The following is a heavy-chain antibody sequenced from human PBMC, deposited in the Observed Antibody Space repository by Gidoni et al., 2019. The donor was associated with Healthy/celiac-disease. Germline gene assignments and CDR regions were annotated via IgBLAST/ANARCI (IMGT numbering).Heavy chain of an antibody. CDR3: ARSLLWFGELSSPYYYYGMDV. D-gene: IGHD3-10*01. Sequence: EVQLVQSGAEGKKPGESLKISCKGSGYSFTSYWIGWVRQMPGKGLEWMGIIYPGDSDTRYSPSFQGQVTISADKSISTAYLQWSSLKASDTAMYYCARSLLWFGELSSPYYYYGMDVWGQGTTVTVSS. CDR1: GYSFTSYW. CDR2: IYPGDSDT. V-gene: IGHV5-51*01. J-gene: IGHJ6*02.